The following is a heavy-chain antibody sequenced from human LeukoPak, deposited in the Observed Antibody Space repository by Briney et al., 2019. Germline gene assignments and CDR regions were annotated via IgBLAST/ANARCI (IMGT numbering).Heavy chain of an antibody. Sequence: GGSLRLSCVASGFGFTETWMNWVRQAPGKGPEWVGRIKGKAVGATTDYIAAVRGRFTISRDDSRNTLYLQMNSLKTEDTGLYYCAADLGDCSGRNCYSRSGFDCWGQGTLVTVSS. J-gene: IGHJ4*02. D-gene: IGHD2-15*01. CDR1: GFGFTETW. CDR3: AADLGDCSGRNCYSRSGFDC. CDR2: IKGKAVGATT. V-gene: IGHV3-15*07.